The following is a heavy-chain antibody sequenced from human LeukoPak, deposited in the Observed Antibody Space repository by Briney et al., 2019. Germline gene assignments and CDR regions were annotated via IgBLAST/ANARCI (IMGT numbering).Heavy chain of an antibody. D-gene: IGHD3-3*01. CDR1: GFNFDNFA. CDR2: ISHDGRTK. J-gene: IGHJ6*03. Sequence: PGKSLTLSCVVSGFNFDNFAMHWVRQPLGKGLEWVAVISHDGRTKYYADSMKGRFTISRDNSKNTVYLQMNSLRAEDTAVYYCAKVIREDYHFWSGYYTGNYYMDVWGKGTTVTVSS. V-gene: IGHV3-30*04. CDR3: AKVIREDYHFWSGYYTGNYYMDV.